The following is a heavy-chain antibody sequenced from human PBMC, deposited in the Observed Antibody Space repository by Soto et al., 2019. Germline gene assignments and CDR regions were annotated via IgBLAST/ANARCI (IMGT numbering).Heavy chain of an antibody. J-gene: IGHJ4*02. D-gene: IGHD2-21*01. V-gene: IGHV3-53*01. CDR1: GFSVNNNY. CDR2: IYTRGST. CDR3: AKLWGYYFES. Sequence: LRLSCAASGFSVNNNYMTWVRQTPGRRPEWVAVIYTRGSTHYADFATGRFTFSRDNSKNTLYLQMNSLRPEDTAVYYCAKLWGYYFESWGPGTLVTVSS.